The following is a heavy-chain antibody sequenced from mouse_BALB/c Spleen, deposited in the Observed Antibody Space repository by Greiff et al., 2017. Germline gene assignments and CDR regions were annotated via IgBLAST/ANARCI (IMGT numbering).Heavy chain of an antibody. CDR1: GSSFTGYV. Sequence: VQLQQSGPELVKPGASVKISCKPSGSSFTGYVMNWVRQSHGKSLEWIGRINPYNGETFYNQKFKGKATLTVDKSSSTAHMELLSLTSEDSAVYYCGRSDTTAHFDYWGQGTTLTVSS. D-gene: IGHD1-2*01. CDR3: GRSDTTAHFDY. V-gene: IGHV1-37*01. CDR2: INPYNGET. J-gene: IGHJ2*01.